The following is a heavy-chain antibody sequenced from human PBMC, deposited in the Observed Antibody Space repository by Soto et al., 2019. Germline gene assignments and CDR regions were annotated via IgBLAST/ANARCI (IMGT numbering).Heavy chain of an antibody. CDR2: ISHSGST. V-gene: IGHV4-34*01. D-gene: IGHD2-15*01. Sequence: SETLPLTCALYGGTFSVYSWTCMRQPPGKGLEWIGEISHSGSTTYNPSLKSRLNISVDTSQSHLSPNRTSLTAADTAVYYCATGARRRPGIAPSGGWDNWFDTWGQGTLVTVSS. CDR1: GGTFSVYS. CDR3: ATGARRRPGIAPSGGWDNWFDT. J-gene: IGHJ5*02.